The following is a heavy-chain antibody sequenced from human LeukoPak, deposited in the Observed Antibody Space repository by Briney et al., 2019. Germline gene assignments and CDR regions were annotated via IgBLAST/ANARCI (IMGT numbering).Heavy chain of an antibody. V-gene: IGHV3-21*01. CDR3: ARESTVDYFDY. CDR1: GFTFSSYS. Sequence: GGSLRLSCAASGFTFSSYSMNWVRQAPGKGLEWVSSISSSSYIYYADSVKGRFTTSRDNAKNSLYLQMNSLRAEDTAVYYCARESTVDYFDYWGQGTLVTVSS. CDR2: ISSSSYI. J-gene: IGHJ4*02. D-gene: IGHD4-11*01.